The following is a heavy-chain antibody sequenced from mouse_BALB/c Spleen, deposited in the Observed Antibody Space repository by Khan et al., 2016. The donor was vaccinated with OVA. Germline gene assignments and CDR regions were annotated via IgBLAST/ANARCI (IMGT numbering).Heavy chain of an antibody. D-gene: IGHD3-2*02. CDR2: INPGSGGT. V-gene: IGHV1-54*01. J-gene: IGHJ3*01. CDR1: GYAFTDYL. CDR3: SRSGYGFGAY. Sequence: QVRLQQSGAELVRPGTSVKVSCKASGYAFTDYLIEWLKQRPGQGLEWIGVINPGSGGTYYNEEFMDRATLTADKSSSTAYMQLSSLTSDDSAVYFCSRSGYGFGAYWGPGTLVTVSA.